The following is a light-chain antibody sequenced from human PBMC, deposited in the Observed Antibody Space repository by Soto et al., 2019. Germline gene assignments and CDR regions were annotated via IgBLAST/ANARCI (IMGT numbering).Light chain of an antibody. CDR1: QGISSY. CDR2: AAS. CDR3: QQSYIAPWT. V-gene: IGKV1-39*01. Sequence: IHMTQSPSSLSASVLYRVTITFLSIQGISSYLAWYQQKPGKAPKLFIYAASRLQSGVPSRFSGGGSGTDLTLTISSLLPEDFATYYCQQSYIAPWTFGQGTKVDI. J-gene: IGKJ1*01.